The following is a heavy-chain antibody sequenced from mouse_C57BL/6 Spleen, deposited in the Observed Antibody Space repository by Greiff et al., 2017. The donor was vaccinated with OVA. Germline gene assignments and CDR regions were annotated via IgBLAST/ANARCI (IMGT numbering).Heavy chain of an antibody. Sequence: QVQLQQPGAELVKPGASVKMSCKASGYTFTSYWITWVKQRPGQGLEWIGDIYPGSGSTNYNEKFKSKATLTVDTSSSTAYMQLSSLTSEDSAVYYCARSIYYDYDVPYYFDYWGQGTTLTVSS. J-gene: IGHJ2*01. D-gene: IGHD2-4*01. CDR3: ARSIYYDYDVPYYFDY. CDR1: GYTFTSYW. V-gene: IGHV1-55*01. CDR2: IYPGSGST.